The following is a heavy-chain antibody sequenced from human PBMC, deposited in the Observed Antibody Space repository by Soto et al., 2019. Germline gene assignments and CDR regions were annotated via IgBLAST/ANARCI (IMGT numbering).Heavy chain of an antibody. CDR2: ISGSGGST. D-gene: IGHD6-19*01. J-gene: IGHJ4*02. CDR3: ANQWLGYYFDY. CDR1: GGSFSGYY. Sequence: ETLSLTCAVYGGSFSGYYWSWLRQPPGKGLEWVSAISGSGGSTYYADSVKGRFTISRDNSKNTLYLQMNSLRAEDTAVYYCANQWLGYYFDYWGQGTLVTV. V-gene: IGHV3-23*01.